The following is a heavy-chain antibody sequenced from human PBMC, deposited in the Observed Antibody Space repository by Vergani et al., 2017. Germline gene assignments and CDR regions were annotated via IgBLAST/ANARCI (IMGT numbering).Heavy chain of an antibody. J-gene: IGHJ4*02. CDR3: ARGSAMATINFDY. CDR2: INHSGST. D-gene: IGHD5-24*01. Sequence: QVQLQQWGAGLLKPSETLSLTCAVYGGSFSGYYWSWIRQPPGKGLEWIGEINHSGSTNDNPSLKSRVTISVDTSKNQFSLKLSSVTAVDTAVYYCARGSAMATINFDYWGQGTLVTVSS. V-gene: IGHV4-34*01. CDR1: GGSFSGYY.